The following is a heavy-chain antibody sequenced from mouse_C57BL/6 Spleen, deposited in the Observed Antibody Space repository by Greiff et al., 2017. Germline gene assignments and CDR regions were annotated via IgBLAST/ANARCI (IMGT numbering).Heavy chain of an antibody. Sequence: VQLQQPGAELVRPGASVTLSCKASGYTFTDYEMHWVKQTPVHGLEWIGAIDPETGCTAYNQKFKGKAILTAATSSSTAYMELSSLPSEDSAGYYCTRSNCDFDYWGQGTTLTVSS. V-gene: IGHV1-15*01. CDR1: GYTFTDYE. J-gene: IGHJ2*01. D-gene: IGHD2-5*01. CDR2: IDPETGCT. CDR3: TRSNCDFDY.